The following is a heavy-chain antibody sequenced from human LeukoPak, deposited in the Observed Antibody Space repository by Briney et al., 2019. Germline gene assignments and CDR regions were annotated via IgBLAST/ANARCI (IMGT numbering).Heavy chain of an antibody. CDR2: IYYSGST. CDR3: ARPGTIQDTAMVTYDY. Sequence: SETLSLTCTVSGGSISSSSYYWGWIRQPPGKGLEWIGSIYYSGSTYYNPSLKSRVTISVDTSKNQFSLKLSSVTAADTAVYYCARPGTIQDTAMVTYDYWGQGTLVTVSS. CDR1: GGSISSSSYY. D-gene: IGHD5-18*01. J-gene: IGHJ4*02. V-gene: IGHV4-39*01.